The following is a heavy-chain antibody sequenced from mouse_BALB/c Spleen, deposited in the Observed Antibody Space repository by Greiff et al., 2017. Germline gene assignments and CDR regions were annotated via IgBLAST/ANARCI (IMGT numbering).Heavy chain of an antibody. CDR1: GFAFSSYD. CDR2: ISSGGGST. D-gene: IGHD2-1*01. J-gene: IGHJ4*01. Sequence: EVQRVESGGGLVKPGGSLKLSCAASGFAFSSYDMSWVRQTPEKRLEWVAYISSGGGSTYYPDTVKGRFTISRDNAKNTLYLQMSSLKSEDTAMYYCARLSYGNYDAMDYWGQGTSVTVSS. CDR3: ARLSYGNYDAMDY. V-gene: IGHV5-12-1*01.